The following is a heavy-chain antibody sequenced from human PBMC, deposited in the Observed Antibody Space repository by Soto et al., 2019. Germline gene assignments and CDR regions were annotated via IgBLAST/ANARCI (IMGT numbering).Heavy chain of an antibody. CDR3: AREKYYDFWSGYWRMDYYYYYGMDV. Sequence: ASVTVACKASGYTFTRYGISWVRQAKGQGLEWMGWISAYNGNTNYAQKLQGRVTMTTDTSTSTAYMELRSLRSDDTAVYYCAREKYYDFWSGYWRMDYYYYYGMDVWGQGTTVTVSS. D-gene: IGHD3-3*01. CDR2: ISAYNGNT. CDR1: GYTFTRYG. V-gene: IGHV1-18*01. J-gene: IGHJ6*02.